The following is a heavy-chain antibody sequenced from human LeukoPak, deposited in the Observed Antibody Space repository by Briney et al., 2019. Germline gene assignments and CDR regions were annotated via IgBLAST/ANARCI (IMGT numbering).Heavy chain of an antibody. CDR2: IYTSGST. D-gene: IGHD3-10*01. Sequence: SETLSLTCTVSGGSISSYYWSWIRQPAGKGLEWIGRIYTSGSTNYNPSLKSRVPMSVDTSKSQCSLKLSSVTAADTAVYYCAREGGVYGSGSYYSRDHDAFDIWGQGTMVTVSS. CDR3: AREGGVYGSGSYYSRDHDAFDI. J-gene: IGHJ3*02. V-gene: IGHV4-4*07. CDR1: GGSISSYY.